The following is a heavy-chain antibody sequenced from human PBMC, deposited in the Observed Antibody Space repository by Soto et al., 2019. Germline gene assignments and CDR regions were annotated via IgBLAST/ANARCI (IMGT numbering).Heavy chain of an antibody. CDR1: GFTFSSSG. CDR2: ISDSSRAI. V-gene: IGHV3-23*01. CDR3: ATHDYGDLYLGY. D-gene: IGHD4-17*01. J-gene: IGHJ4*02. Sequence: GGSLRLSCSASGFTFSSSGMAWVRQAPGKGLEWVADISDSSRAIRYADSVKGRFTISRDNSKNTLDLQMNNLRAGDTAVYYCATHDYGDLYLGYWGQGTLVTVSS.